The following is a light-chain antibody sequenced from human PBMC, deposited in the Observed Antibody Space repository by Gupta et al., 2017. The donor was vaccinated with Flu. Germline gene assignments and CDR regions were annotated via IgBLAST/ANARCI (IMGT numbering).Light chain of an antibody. V-gene: IGKV3-20*01. CDR3: QDYSYSPPWT. CDR1: QTISGNY. Sequence: EIVLTQCPCTLSLSPGERSTLSCRASQTISGNYLAWSQQKPGQAPRLLIPGTSNRYTGIQDRFRGRGSGKDLTLTISRRELEEFAGYYCQDYSYSPPWTFGQGTKVEFK. J-gene: IGKJ1*01. CDR2: GTS.